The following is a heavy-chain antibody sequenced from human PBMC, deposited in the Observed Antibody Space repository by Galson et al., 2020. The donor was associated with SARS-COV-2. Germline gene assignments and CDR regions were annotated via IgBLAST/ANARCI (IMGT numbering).Heavy chain of an antibody. J-gene: IGHJ3*02. CDR1: GTTISSGSYS. CDR2: ITHSGGT. D-gene: IGHD4-17*01. CDR3: ARLHYGEYAPEAFDI. Sequence: SETLSLTCAVSGTTISSGSYSWNWIRQPPGKGLEWTGYITHSGGTYYNPPLKRRVTISGDRSKNQFSLRLSSVTAADTAVYYCARLHYGEYAPEAFDIWGPGTRVTVAS. V-gene: IGHV4-30-2*01.